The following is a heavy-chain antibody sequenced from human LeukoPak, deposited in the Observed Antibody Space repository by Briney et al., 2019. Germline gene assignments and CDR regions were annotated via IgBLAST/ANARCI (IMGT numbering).Heavy chain of an antibody. V-gene: IGHV3-23*01. CDR3: AKSLGNFWTYYYYYYGMDV. CDR1: GFTFSSYA. Sequence: PGGSLRLSCAASGFTFSSYAMSWVRQAPGKGLEWVSAINGSGGSTYYADPVKGRFTISRDNSKNTLYLQMNSLRAEDTAVYYCAKSLGNFWTYYYYYYGMDVWGQGTTVTVSS. J-gene: IGHJ6*02. CDR2: INGSGGST. D-gene: IGHD3-3*01.